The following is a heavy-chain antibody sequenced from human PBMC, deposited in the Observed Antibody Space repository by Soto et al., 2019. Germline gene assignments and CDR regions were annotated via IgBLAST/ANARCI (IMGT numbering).Heavy chain of an antibody. D-gene: IGHD2-2*02. Sequence: ASVKVSCKASGGTFSSYTISWVRQAPGQGLEWMGRIIPILGIANYAQKFQGRVTITADKSTSKAYMELSSLRSEDTAVYYCAGDRPPSFGVVVPAAISDYYYYYMDVWGKGTTVTVSS. V-gene: IGHV1-69*04. CDR3: AGDRPPSFGVVVPAAISDYYYYYMDV. J-gene: IGHJ6*03. CDR1: GGTFSSYT. CDR2: IIPILGIA.